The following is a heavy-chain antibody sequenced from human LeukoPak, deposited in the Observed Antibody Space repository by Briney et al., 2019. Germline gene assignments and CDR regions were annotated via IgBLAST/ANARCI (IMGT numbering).Heavy chain of an antibody. CDR3: AREHIVAAIKFDY. D-gene: IGHD5-12*01. Sequence: PGGSLRLSCAASGFTVSSNYMSWVRQAPGKGLEWVSVIYSGGSTYYADSVKGRFTISRDNSKDTLYLQMNSLRAEDTAVYYCAREHIVAAIKFDYWGQGTLVTVSS. V-gene: IGHV3-53*05. CDR1: GFTVSSNY. CDR2: IYSGGST. J-gene: IGHJ4*02.